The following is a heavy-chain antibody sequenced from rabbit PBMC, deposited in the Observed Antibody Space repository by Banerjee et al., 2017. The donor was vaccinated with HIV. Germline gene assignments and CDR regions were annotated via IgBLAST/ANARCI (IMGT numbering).Heavy chain of an antibody. J-gene: IGHJ4*01. CDR3: ARNDYGDYAYYFNL. D-gene: IGHD2-1*01. CDR2: IYASEGSA. CDR1: GFDITNYY. Sequence: QVKETGGGLVQPGGSLTLSCKASGFDITNYYMSWVRQAPGKGLEWIGIIYASEGSADYASWVNGRFTISSDSAQNTVDLQMNSLTAADTATYFCARNDYGDYAYYFNLWGQGTLVTVS. V-gene: IGHV1S7*01.